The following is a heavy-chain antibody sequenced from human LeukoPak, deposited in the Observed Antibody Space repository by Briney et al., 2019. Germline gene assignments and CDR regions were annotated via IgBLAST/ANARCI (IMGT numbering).Heavy chain of an antibody. J-gene: IGHJ5*02. D-gene: IGHD1-26*01. CDR2: IYYSGST. CDR3: ARQRVVQWELPLDP. V-gene: IGHV4-39*01. CDR1: GGSISSSSYY. Sequence: SETLSLTCTVSGGSISSSSYYWGWIRQPPGKGLEWIVSIYYSGSTYYNPSLKSRVTISVDTSKNHFSLKLSSVTAADTAVYYCARQRVVQWELPLDPGGQGTLVTVSA.